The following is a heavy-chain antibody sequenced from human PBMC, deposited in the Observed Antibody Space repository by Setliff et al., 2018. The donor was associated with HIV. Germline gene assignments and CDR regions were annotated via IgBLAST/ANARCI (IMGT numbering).Heavy chain of an antibody. D-gene: IGHD6-19*01. CDR1: AYSISSGYY. CDR3: ARDGGSSGWYFVLGYSDY. J-gene: IGHJ4*02. V-gene: IGHV4-38-2*02. Sequence: SETLSLTCAVSAYSISSGYYWGWIRQPPGKGLEWIGSIYHSGSTYYNPSLKSRVTISIDTSKNQFSLKLNSVTAADTAMYYCARDGGSSGWYFVLGYSDYWGPGTLVTRLL. CDR2: IYHSGST.